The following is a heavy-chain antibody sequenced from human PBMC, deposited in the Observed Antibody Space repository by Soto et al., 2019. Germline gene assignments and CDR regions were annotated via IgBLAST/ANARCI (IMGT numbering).Heavy chain of an antibody. Sequence: QVQLVQSGAEVQKPGASVKVSCKTSGYTFTGYYIHWVRQAPGRGLEWMGWINPNSGVTNYAQKFQGCVTMTRDTSISTAYMEMSMLTSDDTAVYYCARVHANYNAHYSLDVWGQGTTVTVSS. D-gene: IGHD1-1*01. CDR3: ARVHANYNAHYSLDV. V-gene: IGHV1-2*04. CDR2: INPNSGVT. CDR1: GYTFTGYY. J-gene: IGHJ6*02.